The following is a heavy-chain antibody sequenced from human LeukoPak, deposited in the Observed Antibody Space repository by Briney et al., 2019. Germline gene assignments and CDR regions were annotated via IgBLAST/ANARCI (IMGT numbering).Heavy chain of an antibody. CDR2: IYTGVST. CDR1: GFSVSNYY. V-gene: IGHV3-53*01. Sequence: GSLRLSCVASGFSVSNYYMSWVRQAPGKGLEWVSVIYTGVSTHYVDSVKGRFTISRDNSKNTLYLQMNSLRAEDTAMYYCASRNHWGQGTLVTVSS. J-gene: IGHJ5*02. CDR3: ASRNH.